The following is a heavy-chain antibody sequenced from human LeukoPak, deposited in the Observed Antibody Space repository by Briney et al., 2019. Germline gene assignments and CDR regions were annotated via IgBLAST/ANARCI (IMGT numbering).Heavy chain of an antibody. D-gene: IGHD2-2*01. Sequence: SETLSLTCTVSGGSISSYYWSWIRQPPGKGLEWIGYIYYSGSTNYNPSLKSRVTISVDTSKNQFSLKLSSVTAADTAVYYCASGGYCGSTSCYPNWFDPWGQGTLVTVSS. CDR2: IYYSGST. J-gene: IGHJ5*02. CDR3: ASGGYCGSTSCYPNWFDP. V-gene: IGHV4-59*01. CDR1: GGSISSYY.